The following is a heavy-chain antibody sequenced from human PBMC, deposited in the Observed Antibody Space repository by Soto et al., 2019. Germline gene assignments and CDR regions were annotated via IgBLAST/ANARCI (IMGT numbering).Heavy chain of an antibody. Sequence: GGSLRLSCAVSGFTFSNYAMHWVRQAPGKGLEWVALISDDGTNTYYAGFVKGRFTISRDNSRNTLFLQMNSLRTDDTALYYCASDYGRALTKGYYFDNWGQGALVTVSS. J-gene: IGHJ4*02. CDR1: GFTFSNYA. V-gene: IGHV3-30-3*01. CDR3: ASDYGRALTKGYYFDN. CDR2: ISDDGTNT. D-gene: IGHD3-10*01.